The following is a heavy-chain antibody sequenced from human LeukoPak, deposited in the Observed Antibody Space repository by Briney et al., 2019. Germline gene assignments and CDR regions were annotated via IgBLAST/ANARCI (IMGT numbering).Heavy chain of an antibody. V-gene: IGHV4-30-4*08. CDR1: GGSISSGDYY. Sequence: SQTLSLTCTVSGGSISSGDYYWSWIRQPPGKGLEWNGYIYYSGSTYYNPSLKSRVTISVDTSKNQFSLKLSSVTAADTAVYYCARELPYDDYVWGSYRIIDYWGQGTLVTVSS. CDR2: IYYSGST. D-gene: IGHD3-16*02. J-gene: IGHJ4*02. CDR3: ARELPYDDYVWGSYRIIDY.